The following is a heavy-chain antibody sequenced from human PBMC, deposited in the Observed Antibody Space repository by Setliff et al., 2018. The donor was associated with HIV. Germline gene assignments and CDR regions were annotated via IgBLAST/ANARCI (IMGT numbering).Heavy chain of an antibody. Sequence: GASVKVSCKSSGYTFTSYTMHWVRQAPGQRLEWMGRINAGNGNTKYSQKFQGRVTITRDTSATTAYMELSSLRSEDTAVYYCARDHMPNYYDNSGSPGYWGQGTLVTVSS. CDR2: INAGNGNT. CDR3: ARDHMPNYYDNSGSPGY. J-gene: IGHJ4*02. CDR1: GYTFTSYT. V-gene: IGHV1-3*01. D-gene: IGHD3-22*01.